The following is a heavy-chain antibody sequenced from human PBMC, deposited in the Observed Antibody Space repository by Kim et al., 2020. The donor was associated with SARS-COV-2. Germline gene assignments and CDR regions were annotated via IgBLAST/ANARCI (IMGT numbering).Heavy chain of an antibody. CDR3: ARDSSGYSPYYYYYYMDV. CDR1: GYTFTSYA. CDR2: INTNTGNP. J-gene: IGHJ6*03. D-gene: IGHD3-22*01. Sequence: ASVKVSCKASGYTFTSYAMNWVRQAPGQGLEWMGWINTNTGNPTYAQGFTGRFVFSFATSVSTAYLQISSLKDEDTAVYYCARDSSGYSPYYYYYYMDVWGEGTTVTVSS. V-gene: IGHV7-4-1*02.